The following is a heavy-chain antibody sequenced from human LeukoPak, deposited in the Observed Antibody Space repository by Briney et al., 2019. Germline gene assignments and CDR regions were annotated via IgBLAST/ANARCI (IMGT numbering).Heavy chain of an antibody. CDR3: AKLSYYCSSTSCRYFQH. D-gene: IGHD2-2*01. CDR2: ISGSGGST. J-gene: IGHJ1*01. V-gene: IGHV3-23*01. Sequence: GGSLRLSCAASGFTFSSYAMSWVRQAPGKGLEWVSAISGSGGSTYYADSVKGRFPISRDNSKNTLYLQMNSLRAEDTAVYYCAKLSYYCSSTSCRYFQHWGQGTLVTVSS. CDR1: GFTFSSYA.